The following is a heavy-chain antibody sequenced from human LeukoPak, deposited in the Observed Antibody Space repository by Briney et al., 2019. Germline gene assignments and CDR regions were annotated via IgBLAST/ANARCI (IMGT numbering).Heavy chain of an antibody. J-gene: IGHJ4*02. CDR2: IYYSGST. Sequence: SETLSLTCTVSGGSISSYYWSWIRQPPGKGLEWIGYIYYSGSTNYNPSLKSRVTISVDTSKNEFSLKLSSVTAADTAVYYCARGRETYFDYWGQGTLVTVSS. CDR3: ARGRETYFDY. CDR1: GGSISSYY. V-gene: IGHV4-59*01.